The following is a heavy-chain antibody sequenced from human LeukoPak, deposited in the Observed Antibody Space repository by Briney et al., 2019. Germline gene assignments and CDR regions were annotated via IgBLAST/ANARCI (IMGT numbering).Heavy chain of an antibody. J-gene: IGHJ4*02. D-gene: IGHD2-2*01. CDR3: ARGFGCSSTSCYGYDY. Sequence: ASVTVSCKASGYTFTGYYMHWVRQAPGQGLEWMGWINPNSGGTNYAQKFQGRVTMTRDTSISTAYVELSRLRSDDTAVYYCARGFGCSSTSCYGYDYWGQGTLVTVSS. V-gene: IGHV1-2*02. CDR1: GYTFTGYY. CDR2: INPNSGGT.